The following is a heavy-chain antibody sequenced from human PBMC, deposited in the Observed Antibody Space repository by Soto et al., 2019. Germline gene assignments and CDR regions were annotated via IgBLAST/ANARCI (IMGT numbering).Heavy chain of an antibody. Sequence: SETLSLTCTVSGGSISSSRCHWGWIRQPPGKGLEWIASIKYSGTTFYNPSLKSRVTLSVDTSKNQFALKLSSVTAAETAVYYWARRGGVAAAIWGYWGQGTLVTVAS. CDR1: GGSISSSRCH. CDR2: IKYSGTT. CDR3: ARRGGVAAAIWGY. J-gene: IGHJ4*02. D-gene: IGHD6-13*01. V-gene: IGHV4-39*01.